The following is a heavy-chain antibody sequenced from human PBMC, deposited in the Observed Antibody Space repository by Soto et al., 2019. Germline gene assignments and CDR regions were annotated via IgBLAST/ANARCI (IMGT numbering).Heavy chain of an antibody. V-gene: IGHV1-18*04. CDR1: GYSFTVYH. Sequence: ALLKLCWXTAGYSFTVYHRGRGLQTPKQGPESMGWISAYNGNTNYAQKLQGRVTMTTDTSTSTAYVELRSLRSDDTAVYYCARDTGHIVVVPAAMSAAFDIWGQGTMVTVSS. CDR3: ARDTGHIVVVPAAMSAAFDI. J-gene: IGHJ3*02. CDR2: ISAYNGNT. D-gene: IGHD2-2*01.